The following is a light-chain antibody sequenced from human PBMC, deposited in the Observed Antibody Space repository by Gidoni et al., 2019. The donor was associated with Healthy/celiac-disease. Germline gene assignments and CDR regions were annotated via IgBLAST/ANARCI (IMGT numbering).Light chain of an antibody. CDR1: QDISNY. J-gene: IGKJ2*01. CDR3: QQYDDRPPPT. CDR2: DAS. Sequence: DIQMTQSPSSLSASVGDRVTIPCQASQDISNYLNWYQQKPGKAPKLLIYDASNLETGVPSRFSGSGSGTDFTFTISSLQPEDIATYYCQQYDDRPPPTFGQGTKLEIK. V-gene: IGKV1-33*01.